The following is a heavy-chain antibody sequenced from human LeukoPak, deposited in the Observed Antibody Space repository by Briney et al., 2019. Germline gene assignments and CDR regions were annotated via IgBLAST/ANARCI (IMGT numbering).Heavy chain of an antibody. Sequence: PSETLSLTCTVSGGSISSYYWSWIRQPPGKGLEWIGYIYYSGSTNYNPSLKSRVTISVDTSKNQFSLKLSSVTAADTAVYYCARVRFFDSSVLTRKRSYYFDYWGQGTLVTVSS. CDR3: ARVRFFDSSVLTRKRSYYFDY. J-gene: IGHJ4*02. V-gene: IGHV4-59*12. D-gene: IGHD3-22*01. CDR2: IYYSGST. CDR1: GGSISSYY.